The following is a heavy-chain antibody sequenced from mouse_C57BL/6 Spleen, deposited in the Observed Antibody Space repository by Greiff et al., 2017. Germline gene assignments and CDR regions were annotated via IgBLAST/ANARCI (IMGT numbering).Heavy chain of an antibody. CDR3: ARDRGYNGSPWYFDV. V-gene: IGHV1-69*01. D-gene: IGHD1-1*01. J-gene: IGHJ1*03. CDR1: GYTFTSYW. Sequence: QVQLQQPGAELVMPGASVKLSCTASGYTFTSYWMHWVKQRPGQGLEWIGEIDPYDSYTNYNQKFKGKATLTVDKSSSTAYMQLRSLTSEDSAVEYSARDRGYNGSPWYFDVWGTGTTVTVSS. CDR2: IDPYDSYT.